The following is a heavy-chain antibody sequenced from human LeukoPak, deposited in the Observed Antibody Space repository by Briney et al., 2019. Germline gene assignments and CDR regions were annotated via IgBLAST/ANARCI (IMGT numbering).Heavy chain of an antibody. CDR2: IKSKTDGGTT. CDR1: GFTFSNAW. D-gene: IGHD3-10*01. CDR3: TTDLYYYSSGSYSY. Sequence: GGSLRLSCAASGFTFSNAWMSWVRQAPGRGLEWVGRIKSKTDGGTTDYAAPVKGRFTTSRDDSKNTLYLQMNSLKTEDTAVYYCTTDLYYYSSGSYSYWGQGTLVTVSS. V-gene: IGHV3-15*01. J-gene: IGHJ4*02.